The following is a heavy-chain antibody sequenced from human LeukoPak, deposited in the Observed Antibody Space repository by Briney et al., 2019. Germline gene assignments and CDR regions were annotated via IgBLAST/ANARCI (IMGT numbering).Heavy chain of an antibody. CDR3: ARDHSPPATSVGTTYYFDY. CDR1: GYTFTTYH. Sequence: ASVKVSCKASGYTFTTYHMHWVRQAPGQGLEWMGIINPSGGSATYAQRFRGGVTMTSDTSTGTVYMELRSLTSEDTAMYYCARDHSPPATSVGTTYYFDYWGQGTLVTVSS. V-gene: IGHV1-46*01. D-gene: IGHD1-1*01. CDR2: INPSGGSA. J-gene: IGHJ4*02.